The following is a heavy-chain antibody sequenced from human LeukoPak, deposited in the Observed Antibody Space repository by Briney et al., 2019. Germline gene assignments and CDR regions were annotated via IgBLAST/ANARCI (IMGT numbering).Heavy chain of an antibody. CDR3: ARGRAGTSDY. Sequence: SETLSLTCSVDGGTFGGYYWSWIRQPPGKGLEWIGEINHSGSTNYNPSLKSRVTISVDTSKNQFSLKLSSVTAADTAVYYCARGRAGTSDYWGQGTLVTVSS. D-gene: IGHD6-19*01. J-gene: IGHJ4*02. V-gene: IGHV4-34*01. CDR1: GGTFGGYY. CDR2: INHSGST.